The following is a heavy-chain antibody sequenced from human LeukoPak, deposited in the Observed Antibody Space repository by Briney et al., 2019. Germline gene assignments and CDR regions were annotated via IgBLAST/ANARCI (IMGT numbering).Heavy chain of an antibody. CDR1: GGSISSSSYY. CDR3: ATGAMVLYYFDY. J-gene: IGHJ4*02. CDR2: IYYSGST. Sequence: SETLSLTCTVSGGSISSSSYYWGWIRQPRGKGLEWIGSIYYSGSTYYNPSLKSRVTISVDTSKNQFSLKLSSVTAADTAVYYCATGAMVLYYFDYWGQGTLVTVSS. V-gene: IGHV4-39*01. D-gene: IGHD5-18*01.